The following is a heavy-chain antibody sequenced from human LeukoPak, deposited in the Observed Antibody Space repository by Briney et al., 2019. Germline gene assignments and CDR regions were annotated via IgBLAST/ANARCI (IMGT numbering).Heavy chain of an antibody. V-gene: IGHV3-48*02. CDR3: ARRYSSRWFKPFEL. Sequence: GTLRLSCAASGFTIRGYCMNWVCNAPPKGMGRVSKSSINYSSITYDNSVNGRLTISRDDAKNTLYLQMNRMRDEETAVYYCARRYSSRWFKPFELWGQGTIVTVSS. J-gene: IGHJ3*01. D-gene: IGHD6-13*01. CDR2: SSINYSSI. CDR1: GFTIRGYC.